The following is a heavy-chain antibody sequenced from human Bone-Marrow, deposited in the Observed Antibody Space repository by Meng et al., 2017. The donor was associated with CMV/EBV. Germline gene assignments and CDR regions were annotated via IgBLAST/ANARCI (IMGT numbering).Heavy chain of an antibody. CDR3: ARDIDFWSGYLKDYYYGMDV. CDR1: GGTFSSYG. D-gene: IGHD3-3*01. V-gene: IGHV1-18*01. Sequence: ASVKVSCKASGGTFSSYGISWVRQAPGQGLEWMGWISAYNGNTNYAQKLQGRVTMTTDTSTSTAYMELRSLRSDDTAVYYCARDIDFWSGYLKDYYYGMDVWGQGTTVTVSS. CDR2: ISAYNGNT. J-gene: IGHJ6*02.